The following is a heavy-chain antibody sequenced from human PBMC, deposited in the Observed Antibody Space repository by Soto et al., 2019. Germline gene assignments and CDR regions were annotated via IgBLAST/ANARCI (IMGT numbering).Heavy chain of an antibody. Sequence: ASVKVSCKASGGTFSSYAISWVRQAPGQGLEWMGGIIPIFGTANYAQKFQGRVTITADKSTSTAYMELSSLRSEDTAVYYCARALPPVAYYYDSSGYFDYWGQGTLVTVSS. CDR2: IIPIFGTA. J-gene: IGHJ4*02. CDR1: GGTFSSYA. V-gene: IGHV1-69*06. D-gene: IGHD3-22*01. CDR3: ARALPPVAYYYDSSGYFDY.